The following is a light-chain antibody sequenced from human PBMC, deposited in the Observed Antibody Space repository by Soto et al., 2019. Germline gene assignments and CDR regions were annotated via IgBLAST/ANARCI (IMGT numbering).Light chain of an antibody. Sequence: ETVKTQSPDTLSLSPGESATLSCRASQSVSSNLAWYQWRPGQAPRLLIYRASTRAPGIPARFSGSGSGTEFTLTISSLQSEDFTVYYCQQYNNWPPITFGQGTRLEIK. CDR2: RAS. V-gene: IGKV3-15*01. CDR1: QSVSSN. J-gene: IGKJ5*01. CDR3: QQYNNWPPIT.